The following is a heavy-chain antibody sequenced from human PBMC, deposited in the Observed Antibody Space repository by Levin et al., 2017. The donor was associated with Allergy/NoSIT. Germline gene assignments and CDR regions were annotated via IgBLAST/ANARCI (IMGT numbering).Heavy chain of an antibody. CDR3: ARVTLAETTVFDY. CDR2: IYYSGST. Sequence: SETLSLTCTVSGGSISSGDYYWSWIRQPPGKGLEWIGYIYYSGSTYYNPSLKSRVTISVDTSKNQFSLKLSSVTAADTAVYYCARVTLAETTVFDYWGQGTLVTVSS. V-gene: IGHV4-30-4*01. J-gene: IGHJ4*02. D-gene: IGHD4-11*01. CDR1: GGSISSGDYY.